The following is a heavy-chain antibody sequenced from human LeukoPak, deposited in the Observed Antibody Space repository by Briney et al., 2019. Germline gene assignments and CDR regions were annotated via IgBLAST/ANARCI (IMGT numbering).Heavy chain of an antibody. CDR3: ARCRSYEYGDYDY. CDR2: ISYSGST. D-gene: IGHD4-17*01. Sequence: SETLSLTCTVSGGSISSYYWSWIRQPPGKGLEWIWYISYSGSTNFNPSLKSRVTISVDTSKNQFSLKLSSVTAADTAVYYCARCRSYEYGDYDYWGQGTLVTVSS. J-gene: IGHJ4*02. V-gene: IGHV4-59*01. CDR1: GGSISSYY.